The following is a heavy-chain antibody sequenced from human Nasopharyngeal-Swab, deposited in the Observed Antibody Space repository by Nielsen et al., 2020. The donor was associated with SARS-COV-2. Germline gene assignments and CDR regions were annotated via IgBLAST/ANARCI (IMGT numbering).Heavy chain of an antibody. V-gene: IGHV2-26*01. CDR2: IFSNDEK. CDR1: VFPLSNARMG. CDR3: ARIRSNHFPTDYYYYGMDV. D-gene: IGHD1-1*01. J-gene: IGHJ6*02. Sequence: SGPTLVKPTETLTLTCTVSVFPLSNARMGVSWIRQPPVKALEWLAHIFSNDEKSYSTSLKSRLTISKDTSKSQVVLTMTNMDPVDTATYYCARIRSNHFPTDYYYYGMDVWGQGTTVTVSS.